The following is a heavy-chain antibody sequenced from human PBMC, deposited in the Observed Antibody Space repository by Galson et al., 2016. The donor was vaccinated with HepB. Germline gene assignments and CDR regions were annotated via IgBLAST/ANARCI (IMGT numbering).Heavy chain of an antibody. J-gene: IGHJ4*02. V-gene: IGHV1-46*01. D-gene: IGHD2-21*01. CDR1: GYDFTKYF. CDR2: LNPTDNST. CDR3: AREAIGVSGTVFDL. Sequence: SVKVSCKASGYDFTKYFLDWVRQAPGQGFEWVGRLNPTDNSTTSAQKFQGRLTMTSDTSTSTAYMSLSSLTSGDVAIYYCAREAIGVSGTVFDLWGQGSLVTVSS.